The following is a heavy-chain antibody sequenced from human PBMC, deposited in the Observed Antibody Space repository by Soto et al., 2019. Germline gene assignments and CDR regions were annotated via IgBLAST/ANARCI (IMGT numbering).Heavy chain of an antibody. CDR3: ARLLTEGATFREDAFDL. CDR1: RYTFTSHG. D-gene: IGHD1-26*01. Sequence: QVQLVQSGGDVKTPGASVKVSCTTFRYTFTSHGIAWVRQAPGQGLEWMGWISTFNGKTDYAQKFQGRVTMTADTRTSTVHMELRSVRSDDTAVYYCARLLTEGATFREDAFDLWGQGTKVTVSS. CDR2: ISTFNGKT. V-gene: IGHV1-18*01. J-gene: IGHJ3*01.